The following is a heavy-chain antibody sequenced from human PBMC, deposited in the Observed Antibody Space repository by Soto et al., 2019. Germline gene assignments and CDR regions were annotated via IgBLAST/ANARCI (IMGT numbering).Heavy chain of an antibody. CDR3: ARIAKQQLFDY. D-gene: IGHD6-13*01. J-gene: IGHJ4*02. CDR1: GGSISSYY. CDR2: IYHSGST. V-gene: IGHV4-59*08. Sequence: PSETLSLTCTVSGGSISSYYWSWIRQPPGKGLEWIGYIYHSGSTNYNPSLKSRVTISVDTSKNQFSLKLSSVTAADTAVYYCARIAKQQLFDYWGQGTLVTVSS.